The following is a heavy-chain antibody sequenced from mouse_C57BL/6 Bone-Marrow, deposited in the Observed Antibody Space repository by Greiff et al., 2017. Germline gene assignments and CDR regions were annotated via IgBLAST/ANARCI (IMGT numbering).Heavy chain of an antibody. CDR1: GFNIQDYY. CDR3: TTWRLLQAWFAY. Sequence: VQLQQSGAELVRPGASVKLSCTASGFNIQDYYMHWVKQRPEQGLEWIGRIDPEDGDTEYAPKFQGQATMTADTSSNTAYLQLSSLTSEDTAGYYCTTWRLLQAWFAYWGQGTLVTVSA. D-gene: IGHD2-3*01. J-gene: IGHJ3*01. V-gene: IGHV14-1*01. CDR2: IDPEDGDT.